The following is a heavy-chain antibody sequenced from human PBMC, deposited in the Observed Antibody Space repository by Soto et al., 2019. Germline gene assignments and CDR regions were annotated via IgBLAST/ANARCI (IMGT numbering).Heavy chain of an antibody. CDR3: ARAGRGKKAGYNGLVSLGY. CDR1: GSRFSNYV. Sequence: QVQLVQSGAEVKTPGSSLKVSCKVSGSRFSNYVISWVRQAPGHGLEGLGRIIPIFNSTKYAQSFQGRVTITADKSTSTASLELSSLRSDDTAVYYCARAGRGKKAGYNGLVSLGYWGQGTLVTVSS. D-gene: IGHD2-2*02. J-gene: IGHJ4*02. CDR2: IIPIFNST. V-gene: IGHV1-69*06.